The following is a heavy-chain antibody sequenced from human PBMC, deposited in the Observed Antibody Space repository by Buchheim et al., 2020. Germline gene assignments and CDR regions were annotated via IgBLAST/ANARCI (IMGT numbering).Heavy chain of an antibody. CDR2: IYGVGTT. CDR3: ARDSSASSDF. CDR1: GFHVSSNH. V-gene: IGHV3-66*01. J-gene: IGHJ4*02. Sequence: VQLVESGGGVVQRGGSLRISCVVSGFHVSSNHMSWIRQAPGKGLQFVSIIYGVGTTYYTESVKGRFTISRDSSTNTVYLQMDSLRADDTGVYYCARDSSASSDFWGRGT.